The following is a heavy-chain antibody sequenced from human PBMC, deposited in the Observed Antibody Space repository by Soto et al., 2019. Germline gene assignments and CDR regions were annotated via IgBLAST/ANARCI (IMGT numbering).Heavy chain of an antibody. D-gene: IGHD3-10*01. CDR2: AYYIGST. Sequence: QVQLQESGPGLVKPSETLSLTCTVSGGSISSDYWTWIRQPPGKGLEWIGYAYYIGSTKYNPTLKSRVTMSVDTSKSQFSLKLSSVTAADTAVYYCANMAYIYYYMDVWGKGTTVTVSS. J-gene: IGHJ6*03. CDR3: ANMAYIYYYMDV. CDR1: GGSISSDY. V-gene: IGHV4-59*08.